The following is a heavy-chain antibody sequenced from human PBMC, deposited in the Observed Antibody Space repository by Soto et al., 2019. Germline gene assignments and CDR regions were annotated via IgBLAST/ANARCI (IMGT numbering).Heavy chain of an antibody. CDR1: GGSFSGYY. CDR3: ARVSCSSTSLCRGFDP. J-gene: IGHJ5*02. D-gene: IGHD2-2*01. CDR2: INHSGST. V-gene: IGHV4-34*01. Sequence: SETLSLTCAVYGGSFSGYYWSWIRQPPGKGLEWIGEINHSGSTNYNPSLKSRVTISVDTSKSQFSLKLSSVTAADTAVYYCARVSCSSTSLCRGFDPWGQGTLVTVSS.